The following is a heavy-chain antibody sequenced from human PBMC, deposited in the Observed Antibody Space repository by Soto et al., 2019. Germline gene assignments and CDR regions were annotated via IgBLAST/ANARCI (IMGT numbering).Heavy chain of an antibody. CDR2: ISGSGGST. Sequence: GGSLRLSCAASGFTFSSYAMSWVRQAPGKGLEWVSAISGSGGSTYYADSVKGRFTISRDNSKNTLYLQMNSLRAEDTAVYYCAKLFWLRLGETPYYFDYWGQGTLVTVSS. CDR3: AKLFWLRLGETPYYFDY. CDR1: GFTFSSYA. J-gene: IGHJ4*02. D-gene: IGHD3-16*01. V-gene: IGHV3-23*01.